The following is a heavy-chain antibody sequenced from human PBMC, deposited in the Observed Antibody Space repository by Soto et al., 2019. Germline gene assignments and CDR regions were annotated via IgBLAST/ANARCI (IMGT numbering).Heavy chain of an antibody. CDR3: ASASMVRGRDFSGMDV. D-gene: IGHD3-10*01. Sequence: VQLVESGGGVVQPGRSLRLSCAASGFTFSNYAMHWVRQAPGKGLEWVAVISYDGSNKYYADSVKGRFTISRDNSKNTLYVQINSLRAEDTAIYYCASASMVRGRDFSGMDVW. CDR1: GFTFSNYA. J-gene: IGHJ6*01. CDR2: ISYDGSNK. V-gene: IGHV3-30-3*01.